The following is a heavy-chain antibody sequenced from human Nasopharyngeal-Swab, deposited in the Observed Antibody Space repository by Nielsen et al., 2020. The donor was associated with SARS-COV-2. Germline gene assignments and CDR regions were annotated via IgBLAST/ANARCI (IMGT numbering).Heavy chain of an antibody. J-gene: IGHJ6*02. Sequence: ASVKVSCKVSGYTFTSYGISWVRQAPGQGLEWMRWISAYNGNTNYAQKLQGRVTMTTDTSTSTAYMELRSLRSDDTAVYYCASRIRPYYGSGSYSYHYGMDVWGQGTTVTVSS. CDR2: ISAYNGNT. CDR1: GYTFTSYG. D-gene: IGHD3-10*01. V-gene: IGHV1-18*01. CDR3: ASRIRPYYGSGSYSYHYGMDV.